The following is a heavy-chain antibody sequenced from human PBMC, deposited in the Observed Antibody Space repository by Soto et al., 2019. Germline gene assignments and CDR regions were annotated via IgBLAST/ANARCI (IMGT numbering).Heavy chain of an antibody. V-gene: IGHV3-72*01. CDR1: GFTLSDYY. Sequence: EVKLVESGGGLVQPGGSLRLSCAVSGFTLSDYYIDWVRQAPGKGLEWLARSRDKANSFSTDYAASVKGRLSISRDDSESSVFLQMNSLRTEDTALYYWARTKSYGDYDVWGQGTVVIVSS. D-gene: IGHD4-17*01. CDR3: ARTKSYGDYDV. J-gene: IGHJ3*01. CDR2: SRDKANSFST.